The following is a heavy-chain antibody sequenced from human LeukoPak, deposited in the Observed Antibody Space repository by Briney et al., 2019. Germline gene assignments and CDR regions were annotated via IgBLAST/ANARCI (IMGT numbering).Heavy chain of an antibody. CDR2: ISGGGGGT. CDR1: GFTFSSYA. Sequence: GGSLRLSCAASGFTFSSYAMSWVRQAPGKGLEWVSAISGGGGGTSYADSVKGRFTISRDNSKNTLYLQMNSLRAEDTAVYYCAKDLGGKPYYYYGMDVWGQGTTVTVSS. CDR3: AKDLGGKPYYYYGMDV. J-gene: IGHJ6*02. V-gene: IGHV3-23*01.